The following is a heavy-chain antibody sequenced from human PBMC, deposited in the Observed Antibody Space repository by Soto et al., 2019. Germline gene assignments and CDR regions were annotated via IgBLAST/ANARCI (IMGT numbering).Heavy chain of an antibody. Sequence: QVQLVQSGAEVKKPGSSVKVSCKASGGSFGSYAVTWLRQAPGQGLECLGGIIPIFGTPNYAQKFHGRVSITADESTSTVYMDLISLTSEDTAVYYCAYSANHRYFFDSWGQGTLVTVSS. J-gene: IGHJ5*01. CDR1: GGSFGSYA. V-gene: IGHV1-69*12. CDR2: IIPIFGTP. CDR3: AYSANHRYFFDS. D-gene: IGHD5-18*01.